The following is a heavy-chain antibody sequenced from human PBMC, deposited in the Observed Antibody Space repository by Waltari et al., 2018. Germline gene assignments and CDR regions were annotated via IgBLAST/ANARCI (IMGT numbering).Heavy chain of an antibody. CDR1: GFTFSSYG. V-gene: IGHV3-30*18. CDR2: IWYDGSNK. J-gene: IGHJ4*02. D-gene: IGHD3-10*01. Sequence: QVQLVESGGGVVQPGRSLSLSCAASGFTFSSYGMHWVRQAPGKGLEWVAVIWYDGSNKYYADSVKGRFTISRDNSKNTLYLQMNSLRAEDTAMYYCAKVGGYGSGSYPFDYWGQGTLVTVSS. CDR3: AKVGGYGSGSYPFDY.